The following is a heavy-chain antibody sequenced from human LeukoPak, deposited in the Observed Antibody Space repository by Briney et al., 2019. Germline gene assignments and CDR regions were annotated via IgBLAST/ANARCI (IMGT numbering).Heavy chain of an antibody. CDR1: GFTFSSYA. J-gene: IGHJ4*02. CDR2: ISGSGGST. V-gene: IGHV3-23*01. D-gene: IGHD3-22*01. Sequence: GGSLRLSCAASGFTFSSYAMSWVRQAPGKGLEWVSAISGSGGSTYYADSVKGRFTISRDNSKNTLYLQMNSLRAEDTAVYYCARTKSDTSGYLPFDCWGQGTLVTVSS. CDR3: ARTKSDTSGYLPFDC.